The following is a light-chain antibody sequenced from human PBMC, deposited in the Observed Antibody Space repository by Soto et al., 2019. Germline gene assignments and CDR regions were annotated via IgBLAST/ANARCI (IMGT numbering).Light chain of an antibody. J-gene: IGLJ1*01. V-gene: IGLV1-51*01. CDR1: TSNIGDKY. Sequence: QSVLTQPPSVSAAPGQRVTISCSGSTSNIGDKYISWYQHLPGTAPKVLIYDNNKRPPGIPDRFSGSNSGSSATLAITGLQTGDEADYFCGTWDSSLSSHNYVFGTGTKVTVL. CDR3: GTWDSSLSSHNYV. CDR2: DNN.